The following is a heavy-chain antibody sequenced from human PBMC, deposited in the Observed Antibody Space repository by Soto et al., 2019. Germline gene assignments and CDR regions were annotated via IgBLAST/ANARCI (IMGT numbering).Heavy chain of an antibody. CDR1: GFTFSSYA. J-gene: IGHJ5*02. D-gene: IGHD3-10*01. V-gene: IGHV3-23*01. Sequence: GGSLRLSCAASGFTFSSYAMSWVRQAPGKGLEWVSAISGSGGSTYYADSVKGRFTISRDNSKNTLYLQMNSLRAEDTAVYYCAKSGWFGESTNNWFDPWGQGTLVTVSS. CDR2: ISGSGGST. CDR3: AKSGWFGESTNNWFDP.